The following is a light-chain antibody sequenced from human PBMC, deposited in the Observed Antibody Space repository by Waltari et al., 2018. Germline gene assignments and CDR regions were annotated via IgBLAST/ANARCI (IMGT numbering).Light chain of an antibody. V-gene: IGKV2-28*01. CDR3: MQALQTPLT. CDR2: LGS. J-gene: IGKJ4*01. Sequence: EIAMTQSPLSRPVTPGGPACISCRSSLSLLHSNGYNYLDWYLQKPGQSPQLLIYLGSNRASGVPDRFSGSGSGTDFTLKISRVEAEDVGVYYCMQALQTPLTFGGGTKVEIK. CDR1: LSLLHSNGYNY.